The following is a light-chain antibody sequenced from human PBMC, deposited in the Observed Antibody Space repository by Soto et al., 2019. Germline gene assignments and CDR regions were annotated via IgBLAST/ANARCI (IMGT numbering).Light chain of an antibody. V-gene: IGKV1-5*03. Sequence: DSQMTQSPSTLSAYVGDRVTITCRASQSISSWLAWYQQKPGKAPKLLIYKASSLESGVPSRFSGSGSETEFTLTISSLQPDDFATYYCQQYNTYWTFGQGTKV. CDR3: QQYNTYWT. CDR1: QSISSW. CDR2: KAS. J-gene: IGKJ1*01.